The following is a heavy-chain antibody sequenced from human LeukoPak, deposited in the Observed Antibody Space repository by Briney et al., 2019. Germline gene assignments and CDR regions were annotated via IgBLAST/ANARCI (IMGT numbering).Heavy chain of an antibody. Sequence: SETLSLTCAVYGGSFSGYYWSWIRQPPGKGLEWIGEINHSGSTNYNPSLKSRVTISVDTSKNQFSLKLSSVTAADTAVYYCARELHYYGMDVWGQGTTVTVSS. CDR2: INHSGST. CDR1: GGSFSGYY. J-gene: IGHJ6*02. CDR3: ARELHYYGMDV. V-gene: IGHV4-34*01.